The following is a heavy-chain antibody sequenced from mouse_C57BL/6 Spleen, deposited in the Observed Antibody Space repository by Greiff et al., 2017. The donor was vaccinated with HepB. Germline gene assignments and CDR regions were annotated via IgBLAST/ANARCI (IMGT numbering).Heavy chain of an antibody. V-gene: IGHV1-22*01. J-gene: IGHJ2*01. CDR3: ASPFYSNYLYYFDY. D-gene: IGHD2-5*01. CDR1: GYTFTDYN. CDR2: INPNNGGT. Sequence: EVQLQESGPELVKPGASVKMSCKASGYTFTDYNMHWVKQSHGKSLEWIGYINPNNGGTSYNQKFKGKATLTVNKSSSTAYMELRSLTSEDSAVYYCASPFYSNYLYYFDYWGQGTTLTVSS.